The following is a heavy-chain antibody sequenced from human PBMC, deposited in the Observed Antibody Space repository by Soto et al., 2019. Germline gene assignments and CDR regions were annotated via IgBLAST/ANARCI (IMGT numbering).Heavy chain of an antibody. CDR3: ARVRDWFDP. D-gene: IGHD3-3*01. CDR2: IDHSGYT. V-gene: IGHV4-34*01. CDR1: GGSFSGDY. Sequence: SETLSLTCAVYGGSFSGDYWNWIRQPPGNGLEWIGEIDHSGYTNYNPSLKSRVTISVDTSKNQFSLRLTSVTAADTAVYYCARVRDWFDPWGQGTLVTVSS. J-gene: IGHJ5*02.